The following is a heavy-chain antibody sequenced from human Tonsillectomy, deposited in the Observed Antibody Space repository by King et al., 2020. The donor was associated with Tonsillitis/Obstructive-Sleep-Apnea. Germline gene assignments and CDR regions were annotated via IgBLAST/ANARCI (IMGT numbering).Heavy chain of an antibody. CDR3: AREGTTSDDSMDV. CDR2: LSGSGGST. D-gene: IGHD1-1*01. Sequence: VQLVESGGGLVQPGGSLRLSCAASGFTFSSYAMSWVRQAPGKGLEWVSSLSGSGGSTYYANSLKGRFTISRDNSKNTLFLQMNSLIAEDTAVYFCAREGTTSDDSMDVWGQGTTVTVS. J-gene: IGHJ6*02. CDR1: GFTFSSYA. V-gene: IGHV3-23*04.